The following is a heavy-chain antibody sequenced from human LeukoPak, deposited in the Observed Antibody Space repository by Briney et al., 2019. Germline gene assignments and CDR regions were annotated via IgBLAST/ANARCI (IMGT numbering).Heavy chain of an antibody. J-gene: IGHJ6*04. D-gene: IGHD3-9*01. CDR2: IIPIFGTA. Sequence: SVKVSCKASGGTFSSYAISWVRQAPGQGLEWMGGIIPIFGTANYAQKFQGRVTITADKSTSTAYMELSSLRSEDTAVYYCARGGDILTGYYGTDYYYGMDVWGKGTTVTVSS. CDR1: GGTFSSYA. CDR3: ARGGDILTGYYGTDYYYGMDV. V-gene: IGHV1-69*06.